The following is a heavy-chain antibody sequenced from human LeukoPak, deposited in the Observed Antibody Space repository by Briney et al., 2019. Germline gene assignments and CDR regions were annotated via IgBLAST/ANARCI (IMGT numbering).Heavy chain of an antibody. D-gene: IGHD6-13*01. J-gene: IGHJ4*02. CDR3: ARDKTGYSSSWTFDY. V-gene: IGHV3-30*04. CDR1: GFTFSSYA. CDR2: ISYDGSNK. Sequence: RPGGSLRLSCAASGFTFSSYAMHWVRQAPGKGLERVAVISYDGSNKYYADSVKGRFTISRDNSKNTLYLQMNSLRAEDTAVYYCARDKTGYSSSWTFDYWGQGTLVTVSS.